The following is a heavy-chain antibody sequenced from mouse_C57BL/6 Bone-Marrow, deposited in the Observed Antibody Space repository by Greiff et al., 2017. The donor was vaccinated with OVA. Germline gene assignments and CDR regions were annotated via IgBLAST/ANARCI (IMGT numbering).Heavy chain of an antibody. Sequence: EVKLVESGGGLVKPGGSLKLSCAASGFTFSSYAMSWVRQTPEKRLEWVATISDGGSYTYYPDNVKGRFTISRDNAKNNLYLQMSHLKSEDTAMDYCARHNWDWYWGQGTTLTVSS. CDR2: ISDGGSYT. J-gene: IGHJ2*01. CDR3: ARHNWDWY. CDR1: GFTFSSYA. V-gene: IGHV5-4*03. D-gene: IGHD4-1*01.